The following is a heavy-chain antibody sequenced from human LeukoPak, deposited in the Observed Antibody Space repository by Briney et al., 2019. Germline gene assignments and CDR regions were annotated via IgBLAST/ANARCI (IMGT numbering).Heavy chain of an antibody. Sequence: SQTLSLTCAVSAGAISISLSYWSWIRQHPWKGPEWLGFIYHSGSTYYNPSIRSRVNILVVTSKNQFSLQLSSVTAADAAVYHCARVGRCSDGSCYGFDIWGQGTLVTVSS. J-gene: IGHJ4*02. D-gene: IGHD2-15*01. CDR2: IYHSGST. CDR3: ARVGRCSDGSCYGFDI. CDR1: AGAISISLSY. V-gene: IGHV4-31*11.